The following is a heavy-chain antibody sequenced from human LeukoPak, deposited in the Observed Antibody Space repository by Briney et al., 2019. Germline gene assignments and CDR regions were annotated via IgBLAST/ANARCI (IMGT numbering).Heavy chain of an antibody. V-gene: IGHV4-61*08. Sequence: SETLSLTCTVSGGSISSGGYYWSWIRQPPGKGLEWIGYIYYSGSTNYNPSLKSRVTISVDTSKNQFSLKLSSVTAADTAVYYCARGRTGETYYDFWSGYSQPNFDYWGQGTLVTVSS. J-gene: IGHJ4*02. CDR2: IYYSGST. CDR1: GGSISSGGYY. D-gene: IGHD3-3*01. CDR3: ARGRTGETYYDFWSGYSQPNFDY.